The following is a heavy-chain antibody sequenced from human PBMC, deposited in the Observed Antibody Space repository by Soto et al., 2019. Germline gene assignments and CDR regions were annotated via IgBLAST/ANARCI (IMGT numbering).Heavy chain of an antibody. J-gene: IGHJ4*02. CDR2: INAVDEYT. Sequence: EVQLLESGGGWVQPGGSLRLSCAASGFTFSSYAMSWVRQAPGKGLEWFSSINAVDEYTKYADSVEGRFTISRDTPKNPVYLQMNSLRAEDTAVYFCAKNFYFDSWGQGTLVPVSP. V-gene: IGHV3-23*01. CDR1: GFTFSSYA. CDR3: AKNFYFDS.